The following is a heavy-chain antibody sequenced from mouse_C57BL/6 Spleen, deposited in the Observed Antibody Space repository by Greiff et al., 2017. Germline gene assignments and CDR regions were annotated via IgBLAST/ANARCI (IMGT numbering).Heavy chain of an antibody. CDR3: ARMGDGSLDY. D-gene: IGHD2-3*01. CDR1: GYTFTDYY. V-gene: IGHV1-26*01. CDR2: INPNNGGT. J-gene: IGHJ2*01. Sequence: EVQLQQSGPELVKPGASVKISCKASGYTFTDYYMNWVKQSHGKSLEWIGDINPNNGGTSYNQKFKGKATLTVYKSSSTAYMELRSLTSEDSAVYYCARMGDGSLDYWGQGTTLTVSS.